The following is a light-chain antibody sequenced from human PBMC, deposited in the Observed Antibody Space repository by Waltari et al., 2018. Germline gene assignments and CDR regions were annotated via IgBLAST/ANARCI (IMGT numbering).Light chain of an antibody. CDR2: VNSDGSH. Sequence: QLVLTQSPSASASLGASVKLTCTLSSGHSSKVIAWHQQQPEKGPRYLMKVNSDGSHSKGDEIPDRFSGSSSEAEHYLTISSLQSDDEADYYCQTGGHGTWVFGGGTKLTVL. CDR1: SGHSSKV. J-gene: IGLJ3*02. V-gene: IGLV4-69*01. CDR3: QTGGHGTWV.